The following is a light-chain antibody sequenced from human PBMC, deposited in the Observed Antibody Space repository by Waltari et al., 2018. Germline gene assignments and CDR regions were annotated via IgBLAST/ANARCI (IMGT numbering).Light chain of an antibody. J-gene: IGKJ1*01. CDR3: QQHGTLPAT. Sequence: EIVFTQSPGTASLSPGERAPLSCRASQSVGSSSLAWYHQKPGQAPRRVIYRASMRATGIPDRFSGSGSGTDFSLTISRLEPEDFAVYYCQQHGTLPATFGQGTKVEIK. CDR1: QSVGSSS. V-gene: IGKV3-20*01. CDR2: RAS.